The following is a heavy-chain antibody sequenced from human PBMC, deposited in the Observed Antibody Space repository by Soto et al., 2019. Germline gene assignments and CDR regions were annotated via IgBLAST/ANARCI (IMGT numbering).Heavy chain of an antibody. CDR1: GGSFSGYY. Sequence: SETLSLTCAVYGGSFSGYYWSWIRQPPGKGLEWIGEINHSGSTNYNPSLKSRVTISVDTSKNQFSLKLSSVTAADTAVYYCARRIYVGHQRRVAVAGWFDYWGQGTLVSVSS. V-gene: IGHV4-34*01. CDR3: ARRIYVGHQRRVAVAGWFDY. CDR2: INHSGST. D-gene: IGHD6-19*01. J-gene: IGHJ4*02.